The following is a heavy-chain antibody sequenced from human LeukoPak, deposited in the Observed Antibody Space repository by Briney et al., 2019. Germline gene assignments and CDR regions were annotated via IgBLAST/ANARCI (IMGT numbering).Heavy chain of an antibody. CDR2: IYYSGST. CDR1: GGSISSGSYY. Sequence: SETLSLTCTVSGGSISSGSYYWGWIRQPPGKGLEWIGSIYYSGSTYYNPSLKSRVTISVDTSKNQFSLKLSSVTAADTAVYYCARHEVEYSSGWYDVNGPVDYWGQGTLVTVSS. V-gene: IGHV4-39*01. CDR3: ARHEVEYSSGWYDVNGPVDY. J-gene: IGHJ4*02. D-gene: IGHD6-19*01.